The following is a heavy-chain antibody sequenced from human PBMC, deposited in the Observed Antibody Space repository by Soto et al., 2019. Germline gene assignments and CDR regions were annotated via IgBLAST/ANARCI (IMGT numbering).Heavy chain of an antibody. CDR2: ISSSSSYI. V-gene: IGHV3-21*01. D-gene: IGHD5-18*01. CDR3: ARDQPGYSYGYGLGY. CDR1: GFTFSSYS. J-gene: IGHJ4*02. Sequence: EVQLVESGGGLVKPGGSLRLSCAASGFTFSSYSMNWVRQAPGKGLEWVSSISSSSSYIYYADSVKGRFTISRDNATNSLYLQMNRLRAEDTAVYYCARDQPGYSYGYGLGYWGQGTLVTVSS.